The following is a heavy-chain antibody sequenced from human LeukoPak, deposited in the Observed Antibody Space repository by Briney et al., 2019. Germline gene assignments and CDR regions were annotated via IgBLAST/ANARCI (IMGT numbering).Heavy chain of an antibody. CDR2: INLDGSEK. D-gene: IGHD6-19*01. J-gene: IGHJ4*02. CDR1: GFTFSNYW. V-gene: IGHV3-7*01. Sequence: GGSLRLSCAASGFTFSNYWMSWVRQAPGKGLEWVAYINLDGSEKNYVDSVKGRFTISRDNAKNSLYLQMNTLRAEDTAVYYCARDYITVAGQGWGQGTLVTVSS. CDR3: ARDYITVAGQG.